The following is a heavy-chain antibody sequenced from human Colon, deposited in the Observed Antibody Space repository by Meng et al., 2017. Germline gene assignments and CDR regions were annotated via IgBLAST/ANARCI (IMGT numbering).Heavy chain of an antibody. CDR3: ARGPDILTGSFSSYFDY. Sequence: GESLKISCAVSDFTFSNYWMHWVRQAPGKGLVWVAGINSDENNTNYADSVKCRFTISRDNAKNTLYLQMNSLRAEDAAVYYCARGPDILTGSFSSYFDYWGQGTLVTVSS. CDR1: DFTFSNYW. CDR2: INSDENNT. V-gene: IGHV3-74*01. J-gene: IGHJ4*02. D-gene: IGHD3-9*01.